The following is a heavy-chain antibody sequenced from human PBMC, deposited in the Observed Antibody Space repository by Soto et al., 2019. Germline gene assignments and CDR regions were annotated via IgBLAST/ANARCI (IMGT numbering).Heavy chain of an antibody. CDR1: GGSISSGGYY. CDR2: IYYSGST. CDR3: ARFSPPRKSYDSNPGWFDP. V-gene: IGHV4-31*03. D-gene: IGHD3-22*01. J-gene: IGHJ5*02. Sequence: SETLSLTCTVSGGSISSGGYYWSWIRQHPGKGLEWIGYIYYSGSTYYNPSLKSRLTMSLDTSTNEVSLSLTSVTAADAAVYFCARFSPPRKSYDSNPGWFDPWGQGIMVTVSS.